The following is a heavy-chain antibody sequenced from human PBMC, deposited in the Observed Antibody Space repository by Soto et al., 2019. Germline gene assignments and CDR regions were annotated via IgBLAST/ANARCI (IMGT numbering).Heavy chain of an antibody. CDR2: ISGSDGST. D-gene: IGHD6-13*01. CDR3: ARRSSSWYLDY. J-gene: IGHJ4*02. Sequence: EVQLLESGGGLVQPGGSLRLSCAASGFTFSSYAMNWVRQAPGKGLEWVSVISGSDGSTYYADSVKGRFTISRDNSKNTLNLQMNSLRAEETAVYYCARRSSSWYLDYWGKGTLVTVSS. CDR1: GFTFSSYA. V-gene: IGHV3-23*01.